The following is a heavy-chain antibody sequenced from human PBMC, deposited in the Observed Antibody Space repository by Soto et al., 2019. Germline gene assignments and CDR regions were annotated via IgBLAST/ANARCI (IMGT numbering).Heavy chain of an antibody. V-gene: IGHV3-30-3*01. CDR1: GFTFSSYA. CDR2: ISYDGSNK. Sequence: SLILSCAASGFTFSSYAMHWVRQAPGKVLEWVAVISYDGSNKYYADSVKGRFTISRDNSKNTLYLQMNSLRAEDTAVYYCARAATDIVVVVAANVADAFDIWGQGTMVTVSS. CDR3: ARAATDIVVVVAANVADAFDI. D-gene: IGHD2-15*01. J-gene: IGHJ3*02.